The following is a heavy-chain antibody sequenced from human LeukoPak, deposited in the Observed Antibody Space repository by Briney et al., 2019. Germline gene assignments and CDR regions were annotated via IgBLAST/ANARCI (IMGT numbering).Heavy chain of an antibody. J-gene: IGHJ4*02. V-gene: IGHV1-18*01. Sequence: ASVKVSCKPSGYTFTSHGITWVRQAPGQGLEWVGWISAYNGNTKYAQKFQGRVTMTTDTSTSTAYMELRSLRSDDTAVYYCARDSSGWLAQFDYWGQGTLVTVSS. CDR1: GYTFTSHG. D-gene: IGHD6-19*01. CDR2: ISAYNGNT. CDR3: ARDSSGWLAQFDY.